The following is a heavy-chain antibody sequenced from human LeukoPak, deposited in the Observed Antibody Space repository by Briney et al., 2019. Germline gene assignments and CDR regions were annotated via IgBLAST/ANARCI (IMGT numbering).Heavy chain of an antibody. CDR2: IKQDGSQK. J-gene: IGHJ4*02. CDR1: GFTFSSYW. CDR3: ARDRDSGDYTAAPGDY. V-gene: IGHV3-7*01. D-gene: IGHD4-17*01. Sequence: PGGSLRLSCVVSGFTFSSYWMSWVRQAPGKGLEWVANIKQDGSQKYYVDSVKGRFTISRDSAKNSLYLQMNSLRDEDTAVYYCARDRDSGDYTAAPGDYWGQGTLVTVSS.